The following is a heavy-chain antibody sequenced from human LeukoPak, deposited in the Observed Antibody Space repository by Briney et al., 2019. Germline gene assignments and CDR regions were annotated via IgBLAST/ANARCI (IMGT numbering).Heavy chain of an antibody. D-gene: IGHD6-13*01. V-gene: IGHV3-48*01. CDR2: ISGSSSTI. CDR1: GFTFSSYS. J-gene: IGHJ4*02. Sequence: GGSLRLSCAASGFTFSSYSMNWVHQAPGKWLEWVSYISGSSSTIYYADSVKGRFTISRDNAKNSLYLQMNSLRAEDTAIYYCARDSSSWYYWGQGALVTVSS. CDR3: ARDSSSWYY.